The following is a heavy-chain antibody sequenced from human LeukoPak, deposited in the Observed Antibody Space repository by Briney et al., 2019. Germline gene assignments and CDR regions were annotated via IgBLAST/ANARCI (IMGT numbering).Heavy chain of an antibody. CDR3: ARSRRGWGYFDY. CDR1: GGSFSGYY. CDR2: INHSGST. J-gene: IGHJ4*02. V-gene: IGHV4-34*01. D-gene: IGHD7-27*01. Sequence: SGTLSLTCAVYGGSFSGYYWSWIRQPPGKGLEWIGEINHSGSTNYNPSLKSRVTISVDTSKNQFSLKLSSVTAADTAVYYCARSRRGWGYFDYWGQGTLVTVSS.